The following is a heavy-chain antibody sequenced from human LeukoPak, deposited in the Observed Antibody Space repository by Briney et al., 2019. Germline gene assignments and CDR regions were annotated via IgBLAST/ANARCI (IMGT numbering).Heavy chain of an antibody. Sequence: SETLSLTCAVYGGSFSGYYWSWIRQPPGKGLEWIGEINHSGSTNYNPSLKSRVTISVDTSKNQFSLKLSSVTAADTAVYYCANYYDSSGYYRVVGYFDYWGQGTLVTVSS. CDR1: GGSFSGYY. CDR2: INHSGST. V-gene: IGHV4-34*01. J-gene: IGHJ4*02. CDR3: ANYYDSSGYYRVVGYFDY. D-gene: IGHD3-22*01.